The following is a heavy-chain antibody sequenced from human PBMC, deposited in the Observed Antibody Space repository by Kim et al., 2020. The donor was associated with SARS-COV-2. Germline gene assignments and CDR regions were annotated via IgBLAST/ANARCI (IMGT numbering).Heavy chain of an antibody. CDR2: IWYDGSNK. D-gene: IGHD1-1*01. CDR3: ARDFFLRGQLERLYGMDV. CDR1: GFTFSSYG. J-gene: IGHJ6*02. Sequence: GGSLRLSCAASGFTFSSYGMHWVRQAPGKGLEWVAVIWYDGSNKYYADSVKGRFTISRDNSKNTLYLQMNSLRAEDTAVYYCARDFFLRGQLERLYGMDVWGQGTTVTVSS. V-gene: IGHV3-33*01.